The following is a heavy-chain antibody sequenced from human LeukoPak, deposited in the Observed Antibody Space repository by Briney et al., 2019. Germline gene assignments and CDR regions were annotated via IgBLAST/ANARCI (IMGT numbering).Heavy chain of an antibody. CDR3: ARDEWGDAFDI. D-gene: IGHD1-26*01. Sequence: PGGSLRLSCAASGFTFSSYAMNWVRQAPGKGLEWVSYISSSGSTIYYADSVKGRFTISRDNAKNSLFLQMNSLRAEDTAVYYCARDEWGDAFDIWGQGTMVTVFS. CDR1: GFTFSSYA. V-gene: IGHV3-48*04. J-gene: IGHJ3*02. CDR2: ISSSGSTI.